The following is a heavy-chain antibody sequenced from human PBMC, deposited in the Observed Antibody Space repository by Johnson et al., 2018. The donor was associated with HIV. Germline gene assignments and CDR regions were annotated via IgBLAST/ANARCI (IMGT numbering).Heavy chain of an antibody. CDR1: GFTFSFYW. J-gene: IGHJ3*02. CDR3: ARAGPYCSGGSCYSPDAFDI. CDR2: INSDGSST. V-gene: IGHV3-74*02. Sequence: VQLVESGGGLVQPGGSLRLSCAASGFTFSFYWMHWVRQVPWKGLVWVSRINSDGSSTSYADSVKGRFTISRDNAKNTLYLQVNSLRAEDTDLYYCARAGPYCSGGSCYSPDAFDIWGQGTMVTVSS. D-gene: IGHD2-15*01.